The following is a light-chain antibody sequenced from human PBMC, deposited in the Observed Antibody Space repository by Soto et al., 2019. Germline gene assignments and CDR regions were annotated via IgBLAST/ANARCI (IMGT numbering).Light chain of an antibody. V-gene: IGLV2-8*01. CDR3: AAGAAGQDAWV. CDR2: EVN. CDR1: SSDIGGYNY. Sequence: QSALTQPPSASGSPGRSVTISCTGTSSDIGGYNYVSWYQQHPGKAPKLMIYEVNKRPSEVPDRFAGPKSGNTASLTVSGVQADDAGAYFYAAGAAGQDAWVFGGGTKLTVL. J-gene: IGLJ3*02.